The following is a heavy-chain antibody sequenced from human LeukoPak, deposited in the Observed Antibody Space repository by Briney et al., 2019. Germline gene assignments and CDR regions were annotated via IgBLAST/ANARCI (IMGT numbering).Heavy chain of an antibody. CDR2: INHSGST. Sequence: SETLSLTCAVYGGSFSGYYWSWIRQPPGKGLEWIGEINHSGSTNYNPSLKSRVTISVDKSKNQFSLKLSSVTAADTAVYYCARGRGRWYDFWSGYDPLDVWGKGTTVTVSS. D-gene: IGHD3-3*01. V-gene: IGHV4-34*01. CDR3: ARGRGRWYDFWSGYDPLDV. J-gene: IGHJ6*04. CDR1: GGSFSGYY.